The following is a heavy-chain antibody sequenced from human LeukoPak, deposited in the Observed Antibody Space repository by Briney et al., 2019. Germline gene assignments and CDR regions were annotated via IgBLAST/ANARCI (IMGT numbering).Heavy chain of an antibody. J-gene: IGHJ4*02. Sequence: GGSLRLSCAASGFTFSSYSMNWVRQAPGKGLEWVSYISSSTSNIYYADSVKGRFTISRDNAKNSLYLQMNSLRAEDTAVFYCARDGTYTDYDPDFDIWGQGTLVTVSS. CDR1: GFTFSSYS. CDR3: ARDGTYTDYDPDFDI. D-gene: IGHD5-12*01. V-gene: IGHV3-48*04. CDR2: ISSSTSNI.